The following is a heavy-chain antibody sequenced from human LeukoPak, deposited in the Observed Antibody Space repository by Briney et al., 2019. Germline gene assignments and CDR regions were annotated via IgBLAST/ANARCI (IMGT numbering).Heavy chain of an antibody. V-gene: IGHV3-23*01. CDR1: GFTFSSSA. CDR3: AKDTSIGRYCTNGVCSPFDY. CDR2: ISDTGATT. D-gene: IGHD2-8*01. Sequence: GGSLRLSCAGSGFTFSSSAMNWVRQAPGKGLEWVSAISDTGATTYDADSVKGRFTISRDNSRSTLYLQMNSLRAEDTALYYCAKDTSIGRYCTNGVCSPFDYWGQGTLVTVSS. J-gene: IGHJ4*02.